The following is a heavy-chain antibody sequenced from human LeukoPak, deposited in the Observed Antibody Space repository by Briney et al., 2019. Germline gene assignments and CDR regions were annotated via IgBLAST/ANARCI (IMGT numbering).Heavy chain of an antibody. CDR2: ISWDGGST. J-gene: IGHJ4*02. CDR1: GGSISSYY. V-gene: IGHV3-43*01. CDR3: AKEGIPGLVSYHYYFDY. D-gene: IGHD6-19*01. Sequence: PSETLSLTCTVSGGSISSYYWSWVRQAPGKGLEWVSLISWDGGSTYYADSVKGRFTISRDNSKNSLYLQMHSLRTEDTALYYCAKEGIPGLVSYHYYFDYWGQGTLVTVSS.